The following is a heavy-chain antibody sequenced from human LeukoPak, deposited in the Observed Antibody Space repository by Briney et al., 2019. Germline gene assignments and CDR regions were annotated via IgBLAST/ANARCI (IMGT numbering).Heavy chain of an antibody. CDR2: FDPEDGET. J-gene: IGHJ4*02. CDR3: AGVDTAMAYFDY. CDR1: GYTLTELS. Sequence: ASVKVSCKVSGYTLTELSMHWVRQAPGKGLEWMGGFDPEDGETIYAQKFQGRVTITADKSTSTAYMELSSLRSEDTAVYYCAGVDTAMAYFDYWGQGTLVTVSS. V-gene: IGHV1-24*01. D-gene: IGHD5-18*01.